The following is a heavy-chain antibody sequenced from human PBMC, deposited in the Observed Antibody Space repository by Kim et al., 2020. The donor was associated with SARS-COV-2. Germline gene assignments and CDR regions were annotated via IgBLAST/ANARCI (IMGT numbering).Heavy chain of an antibody. J-gene: IGHJ5*02. D-gene: IGHD2-2*02. V-gene: IGHV3-21*01. Sequence: GGSLRLSCAASGFTFSSYRMNWVRQAPGKGLEWVSSISSSSSYIYYADSVKGRFTISRDNAKNSLYLQMNSLRAEDTAVYYCAREECSSTSCYISYRSGWFDPWGQGTLVTVSS. CDR1: GFTFSSYR. CDR2: ISSSSSYI. CDR3: AREECSSTSCYISYRSGWFDP.